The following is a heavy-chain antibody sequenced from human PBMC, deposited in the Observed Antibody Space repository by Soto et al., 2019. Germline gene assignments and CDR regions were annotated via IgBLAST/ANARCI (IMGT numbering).Heavy chain of an antibody. CDR2: IYSSGST. Sequence: QVQLLESGPGLVKPSETLSLTCTVYGGSVSSYYWSWIRQPPGKGLEWIGYIYSSGSTNYNPSLKSRATISVDTSTNQFSLKLSSVTAADTAVYDCARRYGGGFDYWGQGTLVTVSS. V-gene: IGHV4-59*08. J-gene: IGHJ4*02. CDR1: GGSVSSYY. CDR3: ARRYGGGFDY. D-gene: IGHD3-10*01.